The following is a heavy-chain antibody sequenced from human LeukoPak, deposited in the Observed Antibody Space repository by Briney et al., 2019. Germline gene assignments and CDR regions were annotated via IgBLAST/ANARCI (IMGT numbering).Heavy chain of an antibody. Sequence: PGGSLRLSCAASGFTFSSYWMHWVRQAPGKGLEWVSYISSSGSTIYYADSVKGRFTISRDNAKNSLYLQMNSLRAEDTAVYYCARVMSYDFWSGITDYWGQGTLVTVSS. CDR3: ARVMSYDFWSGITDY. J-gene: IGHJ4*02. CDR1: GFTFSSYW. D-gene: IGHD3-3*01. V-gene: IGHV3-48*04. CDR2: ISSSGSTI.